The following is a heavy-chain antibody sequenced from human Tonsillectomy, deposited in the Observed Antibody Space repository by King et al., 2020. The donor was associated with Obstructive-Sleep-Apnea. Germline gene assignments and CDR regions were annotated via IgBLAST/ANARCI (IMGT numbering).Heavy chain of an antibody. CDR2: TRYDGTDK. CDR1: GFTFSSGG. D-gene: IGHD2-15*01. J-gene: IGHJ3*02. CDR3: AKGPRVVPANDAFDI. V-gene: IGHV3-30*02. Sequence: VQLVESGGGVVQPGGSLRLYCVASGFTFSSGGLHWVRQAPGKGLEWGAFTRYDGTDKFYVDSVKGRFTISRGTSRNTLYLQMNSLRTEDTALYYCAKGPRVVPANDAFDIWGQGAMVIVSS.